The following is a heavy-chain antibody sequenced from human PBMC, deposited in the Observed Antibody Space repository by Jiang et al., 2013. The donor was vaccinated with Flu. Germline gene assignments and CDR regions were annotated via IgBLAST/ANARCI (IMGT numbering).Heavy chain of an antibody. CDR3: ARDYGDSTYYFDY. V-gene: IGHV4-4*02. Sequence: GSTNYNPTLKSRVTISVDKSKNQFSLKLSSVTAADTAVYYCARDYGDSTYYFDYWGQGTLVTVSS. J-gene: IGHJ4*02. D-gene: IGHD4-17*01. CDR2: GST.